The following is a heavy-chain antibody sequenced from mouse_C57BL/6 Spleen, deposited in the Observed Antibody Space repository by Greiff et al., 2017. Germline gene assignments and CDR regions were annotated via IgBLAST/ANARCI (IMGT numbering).Heavy chain of an antibody. CDR2: ISSGGDYI. Sequence: EVQVVESGEGLVKPGGSLKLSCAASGFTFSSYAMSWVRQTPEKRLEWVAYISSGGDYIYYADTVKGRFTISRDNARNTLYLQMSSLKSEDTAMYYCTRGGDYEDAMDYWGQGTSVTVSS. CDR1: GFTFSSYA. CDR3: TRGGDYEDAMDY. J-gene: IGHJ4*01. D-gene: IGHD2-4*01. V-gene: IGHV5-9-1*02.